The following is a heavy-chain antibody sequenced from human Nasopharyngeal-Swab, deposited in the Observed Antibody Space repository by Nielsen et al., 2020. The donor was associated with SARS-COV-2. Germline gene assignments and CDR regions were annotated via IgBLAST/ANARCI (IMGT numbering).Heavy chain of an antibody. Sequence: WIRQPPGKGLEWIGYIYYSGSTYYNPSLKSRVTISVDTSKNQFSLKLSSVTAADTAVYYCARAGGYCSGGSCRRHYYFDYWGQGTLVPSPQ. D-gene: IGHD2-15*01. CDR2: IYYSGST. V-gene: IGHV4-31*02. J-gene: IGHJ4*02. CDR3: ARAGGYCSGGSCRRHYYFDY.